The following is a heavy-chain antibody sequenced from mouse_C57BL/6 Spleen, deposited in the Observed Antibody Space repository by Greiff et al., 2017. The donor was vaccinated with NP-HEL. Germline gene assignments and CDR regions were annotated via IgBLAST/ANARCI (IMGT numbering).Heavy chain of an antibody. D-gene: IGHD2-5*01. Sequence: EVQLQQSGPELVKPGASVKTSCKASGYTFTDYYMNWVKQSHGKSLEWIGDINPNNGGTSYNQKFKGKATLTVDKSSSTAYMELRSLTSEDSAVYYCARPDSNYLFAYWGQGTLVTVSA. J-gene: IGHJ3*01. CDR3: ARPDSNYLFAY. CDR2: INPNNGGT. CDR1: GYTFTDYY. V-gene: IGHV1-26*01.